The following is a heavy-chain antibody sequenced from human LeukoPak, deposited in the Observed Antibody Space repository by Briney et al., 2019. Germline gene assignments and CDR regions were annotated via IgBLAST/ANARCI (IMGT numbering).Heavy chain of an antibody. Sequence: PGGSLRLSCAASGFTFSDYYMNWIRQAPGKGLEWVSAISGSGVSTYYADSVKGRFTISRDNSKNTLYLQMNSLRAEDTAVYYCAKDAHCSGGSCYSAYGYWGQGTLVTVSS. J-gene: IGHJ4*02. CDR3: AKDAHCSGGSCYSAYGY. CDR1: GFTFSDYY. D-gene: IGHD2-15*01. V-gene: IGHV3-23*01. CDR2: ISGSGVST.